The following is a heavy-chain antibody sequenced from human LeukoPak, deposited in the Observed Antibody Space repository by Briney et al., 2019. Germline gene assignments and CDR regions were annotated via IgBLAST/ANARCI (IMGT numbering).Heavy chain of an antibody. CDR1: GLSFKNYA. D-gene: IGHD3-22*01. V-gene: IGHV3-23*01. J-gene: IGHJ4*02. CDR3: AKARYYYDSSGYFDY. Sequence: GGSLRLSCAASGLSFKNYAMTWVRQAPGKVLEWVSTTSGSGGSTYSADPVKVRCTISRDNSKNMLYLQMKSLRAEDTAVYYCAKARYYYDSSGYFDYWGQGTLVTVSS. CDR2: TSGSGGST.